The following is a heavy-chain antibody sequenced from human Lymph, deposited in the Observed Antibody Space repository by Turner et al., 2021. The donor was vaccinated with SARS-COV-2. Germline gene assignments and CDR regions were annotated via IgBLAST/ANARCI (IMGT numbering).Heavy chain of an antibody. CDR1: GIIVRRNY. CDR3: ARDLGTYGMDV. Sequence: EVQLVETGGGFIQPGGSLRLSCAASGIIVRRNYMNWVRQAPGKGLEWVSVIYSGGTTYYADSVKGRFTISRDNSKNTLYLQMNSLRVEDTAVYYCARDLGTYGMDVWGQGTTVTVSS. D-gene: IGHD6-13*01. J-gene: IGHJ6*02. V-gene: IGHV3-53*02. CDR2: IYSGGTT.